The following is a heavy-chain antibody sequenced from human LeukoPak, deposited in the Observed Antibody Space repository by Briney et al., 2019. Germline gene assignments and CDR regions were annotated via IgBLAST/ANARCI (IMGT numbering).Heavy chain of an antibody. CDR2: IYTSGTT. CDR1: GGSISSYY. Sequence: SETLSLTCTVSGGSISSYYWSWIRQPAGKGLEWIGRIYTSGTTNYNPSLKSRVTMSVDTSKNQFSLKLSSVTAADTAVYYCARAPIRYYDILTGRNSNYFDYWGQGTLVTVSS. D-gene: IGHD3-9*01. J-gene: IGHJ4*02. CDR3: ARAPIRYYDILTGRNSNYFDY. V-gene: IGHV4-4*07.